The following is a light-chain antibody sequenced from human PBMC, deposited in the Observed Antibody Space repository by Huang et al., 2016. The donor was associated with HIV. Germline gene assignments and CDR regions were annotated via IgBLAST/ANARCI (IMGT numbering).Light chain of an antibody. CDR3: QQRINWPFT. CDR1: QSISSY. CDR2: DAA. J-gene: IGKJ3*01. V-gene: IGKV3-11*01. Sequence: ETVLTQSPATLSLSLGERATLSCRASQSISSYLTWFQQKPGQAPRLLIYDAANRATGIPARFSGGGSGTDFTLTICSLVPEDFAVYYCQQRINWPFTFGPGTKVDIK.